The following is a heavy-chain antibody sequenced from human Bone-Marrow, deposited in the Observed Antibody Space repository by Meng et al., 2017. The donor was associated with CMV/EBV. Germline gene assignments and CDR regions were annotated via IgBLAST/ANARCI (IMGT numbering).Heavy chain of an antibody. Sequence: SETLSLTCTVSGGSISSSSYYWGWIRQPPGKGLEWIGYIYYSGSTNYNPSLKSRVTISVDTSKNQFSLKLSSVTAADTAVYYCARVDYGGNWEFDYWGQGTLVTVSS. CDR2: IYYSGST. J-gene: IGHJ4*02. V-gene: IGHV4-61*05. CDR3: ARVDYGGNWEFDY. CDR1: GGSISSSSYY. D-gene: IGHD4-23*01.